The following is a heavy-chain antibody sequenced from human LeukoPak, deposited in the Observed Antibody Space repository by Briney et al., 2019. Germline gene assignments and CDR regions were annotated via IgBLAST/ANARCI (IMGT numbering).Heavy chain of an antibody. V-gene: IGHV1-18*01. Sequence: GASVKVSCKASGYTFTSYGISWVRQAPGQGLEWMGWISAYNGNTNYAQKLQGRVTMTTDTSTSTAYMELRSLRSDDTAVYYCARETYYDSSGYPPTSYYYGMDVWGQGTTVTVSS. J-gene: IGHJ6*02. CDR3: ARETYYDSSGYPPTSYYYGMDV. CDR1: GYTFTSYG. CDR2: ISAYNGNT. D-gene: IGHD3-22*01.